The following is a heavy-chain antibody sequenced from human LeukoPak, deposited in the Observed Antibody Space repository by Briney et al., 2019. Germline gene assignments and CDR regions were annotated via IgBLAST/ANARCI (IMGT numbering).Heavy chain of an antibody. V-gene: IGHV4-34*01. Sequence: LETLSLTCAVYGGSFSGYSWSWIRQPPGKGLEWIGEINHSGSTNYNPSLKSRVTISVDTSKKQFSLKLSSVTAADTAAYYCARGRLLMWFDPWGQGTLVTVSS. CDR3: ARGRLLMWFDP. J-gene: IGHJ5*02. CDR2: INHSGST. CDR1: GGSFSGYS. D-gene: IGHD3-16*01.